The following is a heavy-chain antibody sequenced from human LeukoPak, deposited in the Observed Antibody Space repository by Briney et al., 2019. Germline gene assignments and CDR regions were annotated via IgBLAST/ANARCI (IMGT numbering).Heavy chain of an antibody. V-gene: IGHV1-45*02. CDR2: ITPFNGNT. D-gene: IGHD3-22*01. CDR1: GYTFTYRY. Sequence: GASVKVSCKASGYTFTYRYLHWVRQAPGQALEWMGWITPFNGNTNYAQKFQDRVTITRDRSMSTAYMELSSLRSEDTAMYYCAVDSSGYYFDYWGQGTLVTVSS. J-gene: IGHJ4*02. CDR3: AVDSSGYYFDY.